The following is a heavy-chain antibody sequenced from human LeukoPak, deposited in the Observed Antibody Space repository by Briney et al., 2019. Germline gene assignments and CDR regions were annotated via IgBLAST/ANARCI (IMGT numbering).Heavy chain of an antibody. D-gene: IGHD3-22*01. CDR1: GFTFSSYS. V-gene: IGHV3-21*01. Sequence: GGSLRLPCAASGFTFSSYSMNWVRQAPGKGLEWVSSISSSSSYIYYADSVKGRFTISRDNAKNSLYLQMNSLRAEDTAVYYCARESYYDSSGYYSPNNWGQGTLVTVSS. CDR2: ISSSSSYI. CDR3: ARESYYDSSGYYSPNN. J-gene: IGHJ4*02.